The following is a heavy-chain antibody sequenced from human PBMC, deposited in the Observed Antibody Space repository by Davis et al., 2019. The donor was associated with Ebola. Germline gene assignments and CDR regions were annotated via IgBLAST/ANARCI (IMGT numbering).Heavy chain of an antibody. CDR1: GDTVSSNSAA. J-gene: IGHJ4*02. CDR3: ARDSPSDQGYDY. CDR2: TYYRSKWFV. D-gene: IGHD3-22*01. V-gene: IGHV6-1*01. Sequence: SQTLSLTCAISGDTVSSNSAAWNWIRQSPSRGLEWLGRTYYRSKWFVDYASSVKSRITINADTSKNQFSLQLTSVTLEDTAGYSCARDSPSDQGYDYWGQGTLVTVSS.